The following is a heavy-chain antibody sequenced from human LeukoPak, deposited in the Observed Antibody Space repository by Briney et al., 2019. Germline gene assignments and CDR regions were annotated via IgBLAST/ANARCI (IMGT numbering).Heavy chain of an antibody. CDR2: IRYDGSNK. D-gene: IGHD1-1*01. V-gene: IGHV3-30*02. J-gene: IGHJ4*02. CDR3: TRCTTGRTFGSLREIKRSREIDY. CDR1: GFTFSSYG. Sequence: GGSLRLSCAASGFTFSSYGMHWVRQAPGKGLEWVALIRYDGSNKYYADSVKGRFTISRDNSKITLYLQMNSLRAEDTAVYYCTRCTTGRTFGSLREIKRSREIDYWGQGTLVTVSS.